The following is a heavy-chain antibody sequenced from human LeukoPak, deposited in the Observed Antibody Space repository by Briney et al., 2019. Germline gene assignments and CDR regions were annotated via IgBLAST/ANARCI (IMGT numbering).Heavy chain of an antibody. D-gene: IGHD3-10*01. CDR2: IFPRDSDT. J-gene: IGHJ6*02. Sequence: GESLKISCKTSGCTFSSYWIGWVRQMPGKGLECMGVIFPRDSDTRYSPSFQGQVTISADKSTNTAYLHWGSLKASDSALYYCVRSLPGTMLRGYGMDVWGPGTTVIVS. V-gene: IGHV5-51*01. CDR3: VRSLPGTMLRGYGMDV. CDR1: GCTFSSYW.